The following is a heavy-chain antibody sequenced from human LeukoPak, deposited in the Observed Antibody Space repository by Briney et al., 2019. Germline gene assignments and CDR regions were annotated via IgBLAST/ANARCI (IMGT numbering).Heavy chain of an antibody. D-gene: IGHD6-13*01. CDR2: ISYDGSNK. Sequence: GGSLRLSCAASGFTFNSYGMHWVRQAPGKGLEWVAVISYDGSNKYYANSVKGRFTISRDNSKNTLYLQMNSLRAEDTAVYYCAKDSMEQQLGDAFDIWGQGTMVTVSS. J-gene: IGHJ3*02. CDR3: AKDSMEQQLGDAFDI. V-gene: IGHV3-30*18. CDR1: GFTFNSYG.